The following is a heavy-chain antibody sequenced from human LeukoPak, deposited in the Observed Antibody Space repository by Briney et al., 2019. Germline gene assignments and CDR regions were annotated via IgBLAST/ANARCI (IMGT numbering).Heavy chain of an antibody. D-gene: IGHD6-19*01. Sequence: SVKVSCKATGGTFSSYAISWVRQAPGQGLEWMGGIIPIFGTANYAQKFQGRVTITADESTSTAYMELSSLRSEDTAVYYCARDRGSPDAFDIWGQGTMVTVSS. V-gene: IGHV1-69*13. CDR3: ARDRGSPDAFDI. J-gene: IGHJ3*02. CDR1: GGTFSSYA. CDR2: IIPIFGTA.